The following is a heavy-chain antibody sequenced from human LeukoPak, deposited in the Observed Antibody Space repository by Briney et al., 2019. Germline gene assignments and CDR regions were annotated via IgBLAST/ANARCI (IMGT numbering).Heavy chain of an antibody. CDR1: GFTFSSYW. J-gene: IGHJ4*02. Sequence: PGGSLRLSCAASGFTFSSYWMSWVRQAPGEGLEWVANIKQDGSEKYYVDSVKGRFTISRDNAKNSLYLQMNSLRAEDTAVYYCARDQDYVWGSYRPYYFDYWGQGTLVTVSS. CDR3: ARDQDYVWGSYRPYYFDY. D-gene: IGHD3-16*02. V-gene: IGHV3-7*01. CDR2: IKQDGSEK.